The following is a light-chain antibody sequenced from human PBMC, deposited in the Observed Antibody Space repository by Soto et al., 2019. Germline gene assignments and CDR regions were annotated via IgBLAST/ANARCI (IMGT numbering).Light chain of an antibody. J-gene: IGKJ3*01. V-gene: IGKV1-16*02. CDR3: QHYINFPFT. CDR2: AAS. CDR1: QDIGTY. Sequence: DLQMTQSPSSLSASVGDRVTITCRASQDIGTYLVWFQQKPGQAPKSLIYAASSLQSGVPSKFSGSVSGTDFPLTISSLQPEDFATYYCQHYINFPFTFGPGTKVDL.